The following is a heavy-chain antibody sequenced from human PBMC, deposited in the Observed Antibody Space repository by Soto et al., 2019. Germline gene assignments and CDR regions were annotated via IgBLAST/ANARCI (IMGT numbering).Heavy chain of an antibody. V-gene: IGHV3-30*18. CDR1: GITFSSHG. CDR3: AKDGYSSSSYYYYGMDV. D-gene: IGHD6-6*01. J-gene: IGHJ6*02. CDR2: ISYDGSNK. Sequence: QTGVSLRRSCAASGITFSSHGAHGVSQEQGNVLEWVAVISYDGSNKYYADSVKGRFTIPRDNSKNTLYLQMNSLRAEDTAVYYCAKDGYSSSSYYYYGMDVWGQGTTVTVSS.